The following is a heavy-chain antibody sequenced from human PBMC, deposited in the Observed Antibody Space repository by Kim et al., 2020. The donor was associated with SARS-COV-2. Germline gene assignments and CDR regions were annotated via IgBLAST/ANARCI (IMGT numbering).Heavy chain of an antibody. CDR2: INWNGGST. V-gene: IGHV3-20*04. CDR1: GFTFDDYG. D-gene: IGHD3-10*01. J-gene: IGHJ5*02. Sequence: GGSLRLSCAASGFTFDDYGMSWVRQAPGKGLEWVSGINWNGGSTGYADSVKGRFTISRDNAKNSLYLQMNSLRAEDTALYYCARDFANSYGSGSYYVDWFDPWGQGTLVTVSS. CDR3: ARDFANSYGSGSYYVDWFDP.